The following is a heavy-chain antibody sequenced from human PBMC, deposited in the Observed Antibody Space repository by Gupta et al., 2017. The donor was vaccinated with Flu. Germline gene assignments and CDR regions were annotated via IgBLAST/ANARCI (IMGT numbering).Heavy chain of an antibody. D-gene: IGHD1-26*01. Sequence: QVQLVESGGGLVKPGGSLRLSCTASGFTFRDYYMTWVRQAPGKGLEWVSDISSDSLDTQYTDSVKGRFIVSRDNVKNLLYLQMHSLRAENTAVYYCAREFSDTWHDYGMDVWGQGTTVTVSS. J-gene: IGHJ6*02. CDR1: GFTFRDYY. V-gene: IGHV3-11*05. CDR3: AREFSDTWHDYGMDV. CDR2: ISSDSLDT.